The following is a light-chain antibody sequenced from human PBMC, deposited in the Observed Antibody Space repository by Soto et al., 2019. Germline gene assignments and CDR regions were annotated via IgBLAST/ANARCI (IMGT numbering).Light chain of an antibody. J-gene: IGKJ2*01. CDR1: QSLLHSNGYNY. Sequence: DIVMTQSPLSLPVTPGEPASISCRSSQSLLHSNGYNYLDWFLQKPGQSPQLLIYLGSNRASGVXDXFSGSGSGTDFTLKISRVEAEDVGVYYCMQVLQTPYTFGQGTKLEI. V-gene: IGKV2-28*01. CDR2: LGS. CDR3: MQVLQTPYT.